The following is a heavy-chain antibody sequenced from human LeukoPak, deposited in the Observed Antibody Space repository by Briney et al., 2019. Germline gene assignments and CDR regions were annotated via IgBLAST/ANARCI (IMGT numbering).Heavy chain of an antibody. CDR1: GYTVSNDY. J-gene: IGHJ4*02. Sequence: PGGSLRLSCAASGYTVSNDYMSWVRQAPGKGLEWVSIIYGGGSTYYADSVKGRFTISRDNSKNILYLQMNSLRAEDTAVYYCTRLLPTSHHYFDCWGQGTLVTVSS. CDR2: IYGGGST. D-gene: IGHD3-16*01. CDR3: TRLLPTSHHYFDC. V-gene: IGHV3-53*01.